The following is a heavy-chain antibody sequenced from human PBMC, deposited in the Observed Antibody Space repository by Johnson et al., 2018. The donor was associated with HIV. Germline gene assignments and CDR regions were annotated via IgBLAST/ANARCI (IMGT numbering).Heavy chain of an antibody. CDR2: IKQDGSEK. J-gene: IGHJ3*02. V-gene: IGHV3-7*01. Sequence: VQLVESGGGLVQPGGSLRLPCAASGFTFSSYWMSWVRQAPGKGLEWVAYIKQDGSEKYYVDSVKGRFTISRDNAKNSLYLQMNSLRDEDTAVYYCSRLPTGYSRDGFDIWGQGTMVTVSS. D-gene: IGHD5-18*01. CDR1: GFTFSSYW. CDR3: SRLPTGYSRDGFDI.